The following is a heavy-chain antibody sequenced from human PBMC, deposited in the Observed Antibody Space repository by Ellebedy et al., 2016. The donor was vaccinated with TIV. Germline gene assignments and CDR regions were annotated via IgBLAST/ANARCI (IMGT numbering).Heavy chain of an antibody. CDR2: ISGSGGST. CDR1: GFTFSSYA. J-gene: IGHJ3*02. CDR3: AKSGLSLGDAFDI. Sequence: GESLKISCAASGFTFSSYAMSWVRQAPGKGLEWVSAISGSGGSTYYADSVKGRFTISRDNSKNTLYLQMNSLRAEETAVYYCAKSGLSLGDAFDIWGQGTMVTVSS. D-gene: IGHD1-26*01. V-gene: IGHV3-23*01.